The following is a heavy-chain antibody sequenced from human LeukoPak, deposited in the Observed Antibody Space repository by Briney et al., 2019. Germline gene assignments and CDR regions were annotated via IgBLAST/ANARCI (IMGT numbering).Heavy chain of an antibody. Sequence: ASVKVSCKASGYTFTSYAMNWVRQAPGQGLEWMGWINTNTGNPTYAQGFTGRFVFSLDTSVSTAYLQISSLKAEDTAVYYCARSTNIVMVVAAIVWFDPWGQGTLVTVSS. CDR1: GYTFTSYA. CDR2: INTNTGNP. J-gene: IGHJ5*02. V-gene: IGHV7-4-1*02. CDR3: ARSTNIVMVVAAIVWFDP. D-gene: IGHD2-15*01.